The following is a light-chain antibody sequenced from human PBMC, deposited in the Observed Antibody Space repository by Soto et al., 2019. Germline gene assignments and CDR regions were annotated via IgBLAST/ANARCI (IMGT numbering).Light chain of an antibody. V-gene: IGLV3-9*01. CDR1: NIGSKN. CDR2: RDT. CDR3: QVWDSSTVV. J-gene: IGLJ2*01. Sequence: SYELTQPLSVPVALGRKARITCGGNNIGSKNVHWYQLNPGQAPVLVIYRDTNRPSGIPERFSGSNSGNTATLAISRAQAGDDADYYCQVWDSSTVVFGGGTKLTVL.